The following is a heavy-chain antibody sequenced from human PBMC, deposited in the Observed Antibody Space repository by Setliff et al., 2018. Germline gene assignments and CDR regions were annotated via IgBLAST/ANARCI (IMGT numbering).Heavy chain of an antibody. Sequence: SVKVSCKASGGTFRNYGISWVRQAPGQGLEWMGGTIPVFGTTDYVDSLRGRFTISRHNGKNTVYLQLNSLRPEDTAVYFCARARAVGGLIAGWDSWGQGTLVTVSS. CDR1: GGTFRNYG. V-gene: IGHV1-69*05. CDR3: ARARAVGGLIAGWDS. D-gene: IGHD3-3*01. CDR2: TIPVFGTT. J-gene: IGHJ4*02.